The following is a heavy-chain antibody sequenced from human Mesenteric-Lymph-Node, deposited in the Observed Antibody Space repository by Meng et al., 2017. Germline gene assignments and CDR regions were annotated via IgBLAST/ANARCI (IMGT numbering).Heavy chain of an antibody. Sequence: ESLKISCAVYGGSFSGYYWSWIRQPPGKGLEWIGEINHSGSTNYNPSLKSRVTISVDTSKNQFSLKLSSVTAADTAVYYCARTYYGSGSYKDYWGQGTLVTVSS. CDR1: GGSFSGYY. CDR3: ARTYYGSGSYKDY. CDR2: INHSGST. V-gene: IGHV4-34*01. D-gene: IGHD3-10*01. J-gene: IGHJ4*02.